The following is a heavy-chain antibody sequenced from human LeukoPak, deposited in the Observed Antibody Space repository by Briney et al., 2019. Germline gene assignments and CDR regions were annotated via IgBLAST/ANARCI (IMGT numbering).Heavy chain of an antibody. V-gene: IGHV1-58*01. Sequence: SVKVSCKASGFTFTSSAVQWVRQARGQRLEWIGWIVVGSGNTNYAQKFQERVTITRDMSTSTAYMELSSLRSEDTAVYYCAADRRGYDSSGYVGYWGQGTLVTVSS. CDR2: IVVGSGNT. D-gene: IGHD3-22*01. J-gene: IGHJ4*02. CDR3: AADRRGYDSSGYVGY. CDR1: GFTFTSSA.